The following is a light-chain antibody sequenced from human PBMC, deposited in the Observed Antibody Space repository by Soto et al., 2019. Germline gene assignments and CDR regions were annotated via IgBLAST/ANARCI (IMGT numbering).Light chain of an antibody. Sequence: DIQMTQSPSSLSASVGDRVTITCRASQSISSYLNWYQQKPGNAPKLLIYAASSLQSGVPSRFSGSGSGTDFTVTISSLQPEDFATYHCQQSYSTLYTFGQGTKLEIK. J-gene: IGKJ2*01. CDR3: QQSYSTLYT. V-gene: IGKV1-39*01. CDR2: AAS. CDR1: QSISSY.